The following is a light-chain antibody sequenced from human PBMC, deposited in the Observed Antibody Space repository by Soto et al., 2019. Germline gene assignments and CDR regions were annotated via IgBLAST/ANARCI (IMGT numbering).Light chain of an antibody. CDR1: QGISSA. J-gene: IGKJ1*01. CDR3: QHYNSYSEA. V-gene: IGKV1-13*02. Sequence: IQMTQSPSTLSGSVGDRVTITCRASQGISSALAWYQQKPGKAPKLLIYAASSLESGVPSRFSGSGSGTEFTLTISSLQPDDFATYYCQHYNSYSEAFGQGTKVDIK. CDR2: AAS.